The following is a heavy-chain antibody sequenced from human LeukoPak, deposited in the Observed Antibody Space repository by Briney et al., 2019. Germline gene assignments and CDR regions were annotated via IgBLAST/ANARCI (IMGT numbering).Heavy chain of an antibody. D-gene: IGHD1-14*01. CDR3: AKDGTNYDLDY. V-gene: IGHV3-30*02. Sequence: GGSLRLSCAASGFTFSNYGIHWVRQTPGKGLEWVAFIRYDGTNKYYADSVKGRFTISRDNSKNTLYLQMNGQRADDTAVYYCAKDGTNYDLDYWGQGTLVTVSS. CDR1: GFTFSNYG. CDR2: IRYDGTNK. J-gene: IGHJ4*02.